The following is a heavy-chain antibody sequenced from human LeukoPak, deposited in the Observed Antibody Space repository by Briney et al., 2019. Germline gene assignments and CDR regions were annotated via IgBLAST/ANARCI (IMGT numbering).Heavy chain of an antibody. V-gene: IGHV3-21*01. J-gene: IGHJ4*02. Sequence: PGGSLRLSCAASGFSFSTYSMNWVRQAPGKGLEWVSSTSHSSIYIYYADSVKGRFTISRDNAKNSLYLQMNSLRAEDTAVYYCARENHGSHDYWGQGTLVTVSS. CDR2: TSHSSIYI. CDR3: ARENHGSHDY. CDR1: GFSFSTYS. D-gene: IGHD1-14*01.